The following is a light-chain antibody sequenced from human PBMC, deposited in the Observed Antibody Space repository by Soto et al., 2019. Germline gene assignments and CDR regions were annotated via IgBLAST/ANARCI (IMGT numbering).Light chain of an antibody. Sequence: EIVLTQSPATLSLSPGERATLSCRASQNISRSLAWYQQIPGQAPRLLIYGASMRATGIPDRFSGSGSGTDFTLTISRLEPEDFAVYYCQQCGSSSTFGQGTRLEI. CDR2: GAS. CDR1: QNISRS. CDR3: QQCGSSST. V-gene: IGKV3-20*01. J-gene: IGKJ5*01.